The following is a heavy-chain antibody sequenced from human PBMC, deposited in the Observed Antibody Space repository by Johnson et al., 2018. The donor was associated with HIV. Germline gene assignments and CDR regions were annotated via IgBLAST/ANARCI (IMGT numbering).Heavy chain of an antibody. J-gene: IGHJ3*02. CDR2: IKSKTDGGTT. CDR1: GFTFSNAW. D-gene: IGHD3-3*01. Sequence: VQLVESGGGLVKPGGSLRLSCAATGFTFSNAWMSSVRQAPGKGLEWVGRIKSKTDGGTTDYAAPVKGRFIISKDDSKNTLYLQMNSLRTEDTAVYYCTTSVTIFGVVILDAFDIWGQGTMVTVSS. V-gene: IGHV3-15*01. CDR3: TTSVTIFGVVILDAFDI.